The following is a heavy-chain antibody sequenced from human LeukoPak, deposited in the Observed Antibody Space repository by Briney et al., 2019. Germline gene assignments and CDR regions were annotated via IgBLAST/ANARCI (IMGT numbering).Heavy chain of an antibody. J-gene: IGHJ4*02. V-gene: IGHV3-11*03. CDR2: IGSSTRYT. D-gene: IGHD3-22*01. CDR3: ARPYYYDSSNYYLTTSSFDY. Sequence: PGGSLRLSCAASGFTFSDYYMSWIRQAPGKGLEWVSYIGSSTRYTNYADSVKGRFTISRDNAKNSLYLQMNSLRAEDTAVYYCARPYYYDSSNYYLTTSSFDYWGQGTLVTVSS. CDR1: GFTFSDYY.